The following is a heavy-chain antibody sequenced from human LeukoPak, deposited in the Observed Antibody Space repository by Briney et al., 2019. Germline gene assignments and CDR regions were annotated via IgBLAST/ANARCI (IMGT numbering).Heavy chain of an antibody. CDR3: ARDKLVGPTQFDH. CDR2: IKQDGSEK. Sequence: GGSLRLSCAASGFIFSSYWMSWVRQAPGKGLEWVANIKQDGSEKYYVDSVKGRFIISRDNAKNSLYLQMNSLRAEDTAVYYCARDKLVGPTQFDHWGQGTLVTISS. V-gene: IGHV3-7*01. CDR1: GFIFSSYW. D-gene: IGHD1-26*01. J-gene: IGHJ4*02.